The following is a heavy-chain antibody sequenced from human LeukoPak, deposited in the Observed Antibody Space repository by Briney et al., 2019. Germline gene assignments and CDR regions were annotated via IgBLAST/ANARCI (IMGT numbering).Heavy chain of an antibody. Sequence: PSETLSLTCAVSGGPFSGYFWSWIRQSSGKGLEWIGEIHNSGTTNYNPSLNSRVTISEDTSKNQFYLNLSSVTAADTAVYYCARRYYYNFGSFPFDFWGQGTLVTVSS. CDR2: IHNSGTT. J-gene: IGHJ4*02. CDR1: GGPFSGYF. D-gene: IGHD3-10*01. V-gene: IGHV4-34*01. CDR3: ARRYYYNFGSFPFDF.